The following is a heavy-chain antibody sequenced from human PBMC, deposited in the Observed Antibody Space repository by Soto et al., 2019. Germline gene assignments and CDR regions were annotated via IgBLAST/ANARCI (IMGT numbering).Heavy chain of an antibody. Sequence: PGGSLRLSCEASGFAFSDYSITWVRQAPGKGLEYVSGITGSGGLSFYADSVRGRFTVSRDNSKNTVYLQMNSLRLEDTAVYYCTNGPLITGDSWGQGTLVTVSS. CDR3: TNGPLITGDS. CDR1: GFAFSDYS. V-gene: IGHV3-23*01. D-gene: IGHD3-16*01. CDR2: ITGSGGLS. J-gene: IGHJ5*01.